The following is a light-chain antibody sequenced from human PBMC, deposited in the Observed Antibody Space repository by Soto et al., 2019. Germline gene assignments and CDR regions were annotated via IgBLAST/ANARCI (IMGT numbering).Light chain of an antibody. CDR1: SANIGNNY. V-gene: IGLV1-51*01. CDR2: DNN. CDR3: GTWDSSLSAGV. J-gene: IGLJ1*01. Sequence: VLPQPPSGSAAPGQKVTIACSGRSANIGNNYVSWYQQLPGTAPKLLIYDNNKRPSGIPDRFSGSKSGTSATLGITGLQTGDEADYYCGTWDSSLSAGVFGTGTRSPS.